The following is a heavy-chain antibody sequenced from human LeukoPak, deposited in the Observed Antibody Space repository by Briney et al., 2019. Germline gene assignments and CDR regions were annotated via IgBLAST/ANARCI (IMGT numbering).Heavy chain of an antibody. V-gene: IGHV4-59*08. CDR1: GGSISPYY. D-gene: IGHD1-26*01. J-gene: IGHJ4*02. CDR2: IYYSGST. Sequence: PSETLSLTCTVSGGSISPYYWSWIRQPPGKGLEWIGYIYYSGSTNYNPSLNSRVTISVDTSKNQFSLKLSSMTAADTAVYYCARHGCGGESYPRVLDYWGRGNLVTVSS. CDR3: ARHGCGGESYPRVLDY.